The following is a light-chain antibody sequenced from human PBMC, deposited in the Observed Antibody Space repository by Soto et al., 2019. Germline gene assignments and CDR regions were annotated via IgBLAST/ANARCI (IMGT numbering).Light chain of an antibody. J-gene: IGKJ1*01. Sequence: DIQLTQSPSSLSASVGDRVTITCRASETIARYLNWYQQKPGKAPNLLIYAASTLKSGFPSRFSGTGSGTDFTLTISRLQPEDVATYYCQQTYNPPRTFGQGTKVESK. CDR2: AAS. V-gene: IGKV1-39*01. CDR1: ETIARY. CDR3: QQTYNPPRT.